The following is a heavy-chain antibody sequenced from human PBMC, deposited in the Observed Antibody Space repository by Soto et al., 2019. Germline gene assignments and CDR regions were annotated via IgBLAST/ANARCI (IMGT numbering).Heavy chain of an antibody. D-gene: IGHD6-19*01. CDR1: VFTFSSYG. V-gene: IGHV3-30*18. CDR2: ISYDGRRE. CDR3: AKSIAVAAGWFDP. Sequence: GPLRLSCAASVFTFSSYGMHWVRQAPGKGLEWVAFISYDGRREYYAESEKGRFTISRDNSKNTLFLQMSRLREDDTAAYYCAKSIAVAAGWFDPWGQGTLVTVSS. J-gene: IGHJ5*02.